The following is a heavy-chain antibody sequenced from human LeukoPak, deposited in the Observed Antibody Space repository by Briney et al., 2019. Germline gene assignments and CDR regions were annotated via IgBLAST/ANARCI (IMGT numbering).Heavy chain of an antibody. Sequence: GGSLRLSCAASGFTFSSYAMSWVRQAPGKGLEWVSAIRGSGGSTYYADSVKGRFTISRDNSKNTLYLQMNSLRAEDTAVYYCAKQIPHYDSSGYYNHPFDYWGQGTLVTVSS. D-gene: IGHD3-22*01. V-gene: IGHV3-23*01. CDR2: IRGSGGST. CDR1: GFTFSSYA. J-gene: IGHJ4*02. CDR3: AKQIPHYDSSGYYNHPFDY.